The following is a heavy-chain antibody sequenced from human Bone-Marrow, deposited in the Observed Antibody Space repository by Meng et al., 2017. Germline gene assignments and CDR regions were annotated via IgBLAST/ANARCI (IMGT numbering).Heavy chain of an antibody. CDR1: GFTFSDLY. Sequence: QVQVVESGGTLVTPGGSLRLSCAASGFTFSDLYMSWVRQAPGKGLEWLSYINSGGSDIAYADSVKGRFPISRDNARNSLYLQMSSLRAEDTAVYYCVTTARQADHWGQGTLVTVSS. CDR2: INSGGSDI. J-gene: IGHJ5*02. V-gene: IGHV3-11*01. D-gene: IGHD6-6*01. CDR3: VTTARQADH.